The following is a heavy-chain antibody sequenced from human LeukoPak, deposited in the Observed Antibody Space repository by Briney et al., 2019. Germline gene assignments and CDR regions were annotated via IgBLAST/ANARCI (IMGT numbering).Heavy chain of an antibody. D-gene: IGHD4-17*01. CDR3: ATDYGDYEPIDY. CDR1: GVSLSNYA. Sequence: GGSLRLSCTASGVSLSNYAMHWVRRPPGRGLEWVAVISFDGINKYYGDSVEGRFSVSRYNSKNTLYLQMNSLRPDDTAMYYCATDYGDYEPIDYWGQGTLVTVSS. J-gene: IGHJ4*02. V-gene: IGHV3-30*04. CDR2: ISFDGINK.